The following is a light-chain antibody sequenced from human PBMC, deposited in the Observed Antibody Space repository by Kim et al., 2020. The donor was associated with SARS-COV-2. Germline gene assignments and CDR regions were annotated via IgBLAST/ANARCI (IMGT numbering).Light chain of an antibody. CDR1: SSTVGNNY. CDR3: AAWVDSLSGVV. J-gene: IGLJ2*01. Sequence: GQTVTISCSGTSSTVGNNYVSWYQHLPGTAPKLRIYSNRQRPSGVPDRFSGSKSGTSAFLAISGLRSDDEAEYYCAAWVDSLSGVVFGGGTQLTVL. V-gene: IGLV1-47*01. CDR2: SNR.